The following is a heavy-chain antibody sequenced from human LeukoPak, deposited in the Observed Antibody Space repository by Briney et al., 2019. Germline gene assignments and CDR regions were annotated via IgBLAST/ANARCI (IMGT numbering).Heavy chain of an antibody. CDR1: GGSFTNYY. CDR2: IYYSGST. CDR3: ARYASGTTNYFDY. Sequence: SETLSLTCAVYGGSFTNYYWSWIRQPPGKGLEWIGYIYYSGSTNYNPSLKSRVTISVDTSKNQFSLKLSSVTAADTAVYYCARYASGTTNYFDYWGQGTLVTVSS. V-gene: IGHV4-59*01. D-gene: IGHD1-7*01. J-gene: IGHJ4*02.